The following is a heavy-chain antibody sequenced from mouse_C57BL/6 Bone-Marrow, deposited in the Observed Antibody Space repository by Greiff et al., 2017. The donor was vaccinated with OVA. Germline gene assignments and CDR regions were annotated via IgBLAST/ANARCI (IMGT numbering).Heavy chain of an antibody. J-gene: IGHJ2*01. V-gene: IGHV5-4*03. CDR3: ARGYHLDDGYYGFDY. CDR2: ISDGGSYT. D-gene: IGHD2-3*01. CDR1: GFTFSSYA. Sequence: EVKLMESGGGLVKPGGSLKLSCAASGFTFSSYAMSWVRQTLEKRLEWVATISDGGSYTYYPDNVKGRFTISRDNAKNNLYLQMSHLKSEDTAMYYGARGYHLDDGYYGFDYWGQGTTLTVSS.